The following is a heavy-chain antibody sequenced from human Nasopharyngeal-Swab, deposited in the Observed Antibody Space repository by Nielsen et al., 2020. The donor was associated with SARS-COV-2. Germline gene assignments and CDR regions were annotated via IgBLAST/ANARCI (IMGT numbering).Heavy chain of an antibody. V-gene: IGHV3-30*04. CDR2: ISYDGRNK. CDR3: ARNGAVAGNSYFDS. J-gene: IGHJ4*02. D-gene: IGHD6-19*01. Sequence: GGALRLSCAASVFTFSRKAMNGERKGTDKGLEWVAVISYDGRNKYYAESVKGRFTISRDNSKNTLYLQMNSLVAEDTAVYYCARNGAVAGNSYFDSWGQGTLVTVSS. CDR1: VFTFSRKA.